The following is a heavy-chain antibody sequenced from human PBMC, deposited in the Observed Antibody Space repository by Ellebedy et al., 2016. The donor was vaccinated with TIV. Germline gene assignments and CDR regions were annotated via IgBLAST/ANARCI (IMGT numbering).Heavy chain of an antibody. J-gene: IGHJ4*01. CDR2: IKQDGSQK. V-gene: IGHV3-7*01. D-gene: IGHD1-1*01. CDR1: GFTFSTYW. CDR3: ARSPATGTVDY. Sequence: GESLKISXAASGFTFSTYWISWVRQAPGKGLEWVANIKQDGSQKYYVDSVKGRFTMSRDNAKNSLYLQLNSLRAEDTAVYYCARSPATGTVDYWGHGTLVTVSS.